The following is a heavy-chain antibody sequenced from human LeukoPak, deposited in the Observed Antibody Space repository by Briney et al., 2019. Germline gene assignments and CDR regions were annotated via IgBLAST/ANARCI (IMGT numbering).Heavy chain of an antibody. D-gene: IGHD5-24*01. CDR1: GFTFSTYG. V-gene: IGHV3-30*18. Sequence: PGRSLRLSCAASGFTFSTYGMHWVRQAPGKGLEWVAVISDDGNDKYYANSVKGRFTISRDNSKNTLCLQMDSLTAADTAIYYCAKGSSNYDYWGQGTLVTVSS. CDR2: ISDDGNDK. CDR3: AKGSSNYDY. J-gene: IGHJ4*02.